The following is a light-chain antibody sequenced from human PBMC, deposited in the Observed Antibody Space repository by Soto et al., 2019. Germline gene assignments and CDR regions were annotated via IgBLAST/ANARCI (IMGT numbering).Light chain of an antibody. Sequence: SYELTQPPSVSVSPGQTASITCSGDKLGDKYACWYQQKPGQSPVLVIYQDTKRPSGIPERFSGSNSGNTATLTISGTQAMDEADYHCQAWDSNTAVFGTGTKLTVL. CDR2: QDT. V-gene: IGLV3-1*01. CDR3: QAWDSNTAV. CDR1: KLGDKY. J-gene: IGLJ1*01.